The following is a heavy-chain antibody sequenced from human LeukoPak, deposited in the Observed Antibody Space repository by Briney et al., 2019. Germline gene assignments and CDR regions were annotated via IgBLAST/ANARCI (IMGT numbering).Heavy chain of an antibody. CDR1: GGSISSSNW. V-gene: IGHV4-4*02. CDR2: IYHSGST. Sequence: SETLSLTCAVSGGSISSSNWWSWVRQPPGKGLEWIGEIYHSGSTNYNPSLKSRVTISVDKSKNQFSLKLSSVTAADTAVYYCARDQYCSGGSCQDYWGQGTLVTVSS. D-gene: IGHD2-15*01. J-gene: IGHJ4*02. CDR3: ARDQYCSGGSCQDY.